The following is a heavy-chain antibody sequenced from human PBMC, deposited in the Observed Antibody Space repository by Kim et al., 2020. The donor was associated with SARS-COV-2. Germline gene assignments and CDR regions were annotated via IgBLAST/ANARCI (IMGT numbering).Heavy chain of an antibody. CDR3: ARGYFASAFNWFDP. V-gene: IGHV4-34*01. J-gene: IGHJ5*02. D-gene: IGHD3-10*01. Sequence: TPSLKSRVSISVHTSKSQFSLKLTSVTAADTGVYYCARGYFASAFNWFDPWGQGTLVIVSS.